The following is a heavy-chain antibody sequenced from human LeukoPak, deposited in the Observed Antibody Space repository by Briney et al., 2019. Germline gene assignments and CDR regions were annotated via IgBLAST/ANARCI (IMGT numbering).Heavy chain of an antibody. CDR2: IRWNSGGI. V-gene: IGHV3-9*01. Sequence: PGGSLRLSCAAAGFTFHDYAMRWVRQAPGKGLEWVSGIRWNSGGIAYADSVKGRFTISRDNAKNSLYLQMNNLRAEDTALYYCANGDDSSGYYYTWTYWGQGTLVTVSS. CDR3: ANGDDSSGYYYTWTY. CDR1: GFTFHDYA. J-gene: IGHJ4*02. D-gene: IGHD3-22*01.